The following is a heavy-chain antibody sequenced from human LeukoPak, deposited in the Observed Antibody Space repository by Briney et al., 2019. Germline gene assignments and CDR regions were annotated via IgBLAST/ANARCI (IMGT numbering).Heavy chain of an antibody. J-gene: IGHJ4*02. CDR1: GFTFSGYA. CDR2: ISYEGSNK. Sequence: GGSLRLSCAASGFTFSGYAMHWVRQAPGKGLEWVAVISYEGSNKGYADSVKGRFTISRDNSKNTLFLQMNSLRAEDTAVYYCARAPADYADYYFDYWGQGTLVTVSS. V-gene: IGHV3-30*04. CDR3: ARAPADYADYYFDY. D-gene: IGHD4-17*01.